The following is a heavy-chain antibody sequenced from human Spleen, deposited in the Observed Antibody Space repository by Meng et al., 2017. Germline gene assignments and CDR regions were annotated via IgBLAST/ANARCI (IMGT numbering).Heavy chain of an antibody. V-gene: IGHV4-39*07. CDR1: GDSISSSSSY. D-gene: IGHD4-17*01. CDR2: IYYSGTT. CDR3: ANWGDYGDSAS. J-gene: IGHJ1*01. Sequence: SETLSLTCTVSGDSISSSSSYWGWIRQPPGKGLEWIGSIYYSGTTFYNPSLQSRVTISVDTSKNQFSLQLSSVTAADTAVYYCANWGDYGDSASWGQGTLVTVSS.